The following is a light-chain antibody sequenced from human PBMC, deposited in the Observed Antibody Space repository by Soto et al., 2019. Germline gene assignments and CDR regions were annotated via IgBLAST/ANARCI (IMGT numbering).Light chain of an antibody. CDR1: DIEDKS. Sequence: SYELTQPPSVSVAPGQTATITCGGNDIEDKSVHWYQQKPGQAPVLVVYDDFDRPSGIPERFSGSNSGNTATLTISRVEAGDEADYYCQVWDTSSEHWVFGGGTKLTVL. CDR3: QVWDTSSEHWV. CDR2: DDF. V-gene: IGLV3-21*02. J-gene: IGLJ3*02.